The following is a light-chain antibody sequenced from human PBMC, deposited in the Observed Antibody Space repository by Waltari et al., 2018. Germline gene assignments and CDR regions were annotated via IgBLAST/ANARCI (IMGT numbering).Light chain of an antibody. V-gene: IGLV1-47*01. CDR3: AAWDDSLSGPV. J-gene: IGLJ2*01. CDR2: RDD. Sequence: QSVLTQPPSASGTPGQRVTISCSGSSSNIGTYYVYSYQQLPGAAPKLLIYRDDQRPSGVPDQFSGSKSGTSASLAISGLRSEDEADYYCAAWDDSLSGPVFGGGTKLTVL. CDR1: SSNIGTYY.